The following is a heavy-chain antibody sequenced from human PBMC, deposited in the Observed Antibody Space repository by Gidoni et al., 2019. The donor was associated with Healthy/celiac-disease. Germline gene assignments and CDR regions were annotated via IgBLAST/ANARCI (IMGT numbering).Heavy chain of an antibody. D-gene: IGHD2-15*01. CDR3: ARDLLSSGGGLHYYGMDV. Sequence: QVQLVESGGGVVQPGRSLRLSCAASGFTFSSYGMHWVRQAPGKGLEWVAVILYDGSNKYYADSVKGRFTISRDNSKNTLYLQMNSLRAEDTAVYYCARDLLSSGGGLHYYGMDVWGQGTTVTVSS. CDR1: GFTFSSYG. V-gene: IGHV3-33*01. J-gene: IGHJ6*02. CDR2: ILYDGSNK.